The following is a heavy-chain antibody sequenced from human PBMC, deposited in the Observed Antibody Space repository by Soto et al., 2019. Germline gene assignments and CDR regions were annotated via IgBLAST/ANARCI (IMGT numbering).Heavy chain of an antibody. J-gene: IGHJ4*02. Sequence: KASETLSLTCTVSGGSISSYYWSWIRQPPGKGLEWIGYIYYSGSTNYNPSLKSRVTISVDTSKNQFSLKLSSVTAADTAVYYCARGRYYYDSSGYYYWGQGTLVTVSS. D-gene: IGHD3-22*01. CDR3: ARGRYYYDSSGYYY. V-gene: IGHV4-59*01. CDR1: GGSISSYY. CDR2: IYYSGST.